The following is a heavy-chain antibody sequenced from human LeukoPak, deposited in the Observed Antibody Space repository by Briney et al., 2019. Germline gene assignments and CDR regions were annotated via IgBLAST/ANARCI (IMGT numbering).Heavy chain of an antibody. CDR3: ARTTEGYAGGPGYSYYYYMDV. V-gene: IGHV4-59*01. CDR2: IHYSGST. D-gene: IGHD5-12*01. J-gene: IGHJ6*03. CDR1: GGSISRYY. Sequence: PSETLSLTCTVSGGSISRYYWSWIRQPPGKGLEWIGYIHYSGSTHYNPSLKSRVTISVDTSKNQVSLKLRSVTAADTAVYYCARTTEGYAGGPGYSYYYYMDVWGKGTTVTISS.